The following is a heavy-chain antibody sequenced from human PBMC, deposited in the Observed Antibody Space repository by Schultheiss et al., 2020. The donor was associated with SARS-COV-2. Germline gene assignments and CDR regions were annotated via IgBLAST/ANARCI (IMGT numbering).Heavy chain of an antibody. J-gene: IGHJ3*02. CDR1: GGSFSAYT. CDR2: IYHSGST. V-gene: IGHV4-34*09. CDR3: AREERHGDYVAFDI. D-gene: IGHD4-17*01. Sequence: SETLSLTCAAYGGSFSAYTWSWIRQHPGKGLEWIGYIYHSGSTYYNPSLKSRVTISGDTSKNQFSLKLSSVTAADTAVYYCAREERHGDYVAFDIWGQGTMVTVSS.